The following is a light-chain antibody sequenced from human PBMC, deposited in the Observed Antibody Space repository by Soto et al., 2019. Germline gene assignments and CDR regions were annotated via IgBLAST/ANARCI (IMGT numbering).Light chain of an antibody. CDR2: DAT. CDR3: TSYTPTGALV. Sequence: QSALTQPASVSGSPGQSITISCTGTNSDVGGYQLVSWYQQHPDQAPKVMIYDATKRPSGVSSRFSGSKSGNTASLTISGLQSEDEADYYCTSYTPTGALVFGSGTKLTVL. V-gene: IGLV2-14*02. J-gene: IGLJ6*01. CDR1: NSDVGGYQL.